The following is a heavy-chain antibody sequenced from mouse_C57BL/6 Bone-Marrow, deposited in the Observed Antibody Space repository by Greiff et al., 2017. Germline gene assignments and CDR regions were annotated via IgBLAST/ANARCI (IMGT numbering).Heavy chain of an antibody. D-gene: IGHD2-2*01. Sequence: EVQLQESGGGLVQPGGSMKLSCAASGFTFSDAWMDWVRQSPEKGLEWVAEIRNKANNHATYYAESVKGRFTISRDDSKSSVYLQMNSLRAEDTGIYYCTGMVTEAWFAYWGQGTLVTVSA. CDR3: TGMVTEAWFAY. CDR1: GFTFSDAW. J-gene: IGHJ3*01. V-gene: IGHV6-6*01. CDR2: IRNKANNHAT.